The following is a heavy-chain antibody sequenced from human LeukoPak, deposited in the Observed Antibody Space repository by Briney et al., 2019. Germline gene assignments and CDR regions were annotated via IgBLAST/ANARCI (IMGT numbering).Heavy chain of an antibody. D-gene: IGHD3-10*01. J-gene: IGHJ5*02. CDR3: ARGEGSGSYYPLANWFDP. CDR2: IYYSGST. Sequence: PSETLSLTCTVSGGSISSYYWSWIRQPPGKGLEWIGYIYYSGSTNYNPSLKSRVTISVDTSKNQFSLKLSSVTAADTAVYYCARGEGSGSYYPLANWFDPWGQGTLVTVSS. V-gene: IGHV4-59*01. CDR1: GGSISSYY.